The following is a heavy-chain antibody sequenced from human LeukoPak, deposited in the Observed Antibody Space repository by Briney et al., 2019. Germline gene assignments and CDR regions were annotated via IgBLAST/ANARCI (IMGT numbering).Heavy chain of an antibody. CDR2: ISSSGSTI. CDR1: GFTFSDYY. D-gene: IGHD1-26*01. CDR3: AGPPQVRGRWDFVGAFDI. Sequence: PGGSLRLSCAASGFTFSDYYMSWIRQAPGKGLEWVSYISSSGSTIYYADSVKGRFTISRDNAKNSLYLQMNSMRAEDTAVYYCAGPPQVRGRWDFVGAFDIWGQGTVVTVSS. J-gene: IGHJ3*02. V-gene: IGHV3-11*01.